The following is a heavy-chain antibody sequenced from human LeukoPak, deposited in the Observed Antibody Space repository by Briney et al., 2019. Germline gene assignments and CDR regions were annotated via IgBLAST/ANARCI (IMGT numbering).Heavy chain of an antibody. Sequence: SQTLSLTCTVSGGSISSGGYYWSWIRQHPGKGLEWIGYIYYSGSTYYNPSLKSRVAIAVDTSKNQFSLKLSSVTAADTAVYYCASIPAGDSSDYWGQGTVVTVSS. CDR2: IYYSGST. J-gene: IGHJ4*02. CDR3: ASIPAGDSSDY. V-gene: IGHV4-31*03. D-gene: IGHD2-21*02. CDR1: GGSISSGGYY.